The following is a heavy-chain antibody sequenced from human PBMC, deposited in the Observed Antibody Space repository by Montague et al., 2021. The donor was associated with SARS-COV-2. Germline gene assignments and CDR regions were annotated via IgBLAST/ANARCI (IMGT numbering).Heavy chain of an antibody. V-gene: IGHV4-61*02. CDR2: ISISGST. Sequence: TLSLTCTVSGGSISSGSYYWSWIRQPAGKGLEWIGRISISGSTTYNPSLKSRVTISVDTSKNQFSLKLSSVTAADTAVYYCARDIAVAGLFDYWGQGTPVTVSS. CDR1: GGSISSGSYY. D-gene: IGHD6-19*01. J-gene: IGHJ4*02. CDR3: ARDIAVAGLFDY.